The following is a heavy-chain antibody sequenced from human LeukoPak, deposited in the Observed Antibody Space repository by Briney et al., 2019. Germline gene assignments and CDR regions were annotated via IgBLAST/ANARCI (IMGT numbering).Heavy chain of an antibody. D-gene: IGHD5-18*01. J-gene: IGHJ4*02. CDR2: IKQDGSEK. CDR1: GFTFSSYE. CDR3: ARVNSYGFSFDY. Sequence: GGSLRLSCAASGFTFSSYEMNWVRQAPGKGLEWVANIKQDGSEKYYVDSVKGRFTISRDNAKNSLYLQMNSLRAEDTAVYYCARVNSYGFSFDYWGQGTLVTVSS. V-gene: IGHV3-7*01.